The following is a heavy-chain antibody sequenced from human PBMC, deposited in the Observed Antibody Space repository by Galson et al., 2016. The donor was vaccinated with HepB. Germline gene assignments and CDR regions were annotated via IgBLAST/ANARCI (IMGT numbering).Heavy chain of an antibody. CDR1: GFTFSSHD. D-gene: IGHD2-15*01. V-gene: IGHV3-33*01. J-gene: IGHJ4*02. Sequence: SLRLSCAASGFTFSSHDMHWVRQAPGKGLEWVAFIWFDGSNEKYADSVKGRFTISRDNPKNTLYLQMNSLGADDTAVYYCATSPYCGGGSCYPGGYWGQGTLVTVSS. CDR3: ATSPYCGGGSCYPGGY. CDR2: IWFDGSNE.